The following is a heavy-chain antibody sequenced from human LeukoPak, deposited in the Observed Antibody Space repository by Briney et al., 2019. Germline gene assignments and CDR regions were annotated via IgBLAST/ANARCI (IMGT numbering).Heavy chain of an antibody. Sequence: PSETLSLTCTVSGGSISSYYWSWIRQPPGKGLEWIGHMYYSGSTNYNPSLKSRVTISVDTPKNQFSLKLSSVTAADTAVYYCARDYYDSSGVPEPNFDFWGQGTLVTVSS. CDR3: ARDYYDSSGVPEPNFDF. D-gene: IGHD3-22*01. CDR2: MYYSGST. V-gene: IGHV4-59*12. CDR1: GGSISSYY. J-gene: IGHJ4*02.